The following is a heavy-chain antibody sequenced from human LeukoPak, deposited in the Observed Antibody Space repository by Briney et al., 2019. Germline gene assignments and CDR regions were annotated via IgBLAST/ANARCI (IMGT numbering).Heavy chain of an antibody. CDR1: GGSISSYY. Sequence: SETLSLTCTVSGGSISSYYWSWIRQPPGKGLEWIGYIYYSGSTNYNPSLKSRVTISVDTSKNQFSLKLSSVTAADMAVYYCAKAVVVSTTRLGPFDTWGQGTMVTVSS. D-gene: IGHD3-22*01. CDR2: IYYSGST. CDR3: AKAVVVSTTRLGPFDT. J-gene: IGHJ3*02. V-gene: IGHV4-59*08.